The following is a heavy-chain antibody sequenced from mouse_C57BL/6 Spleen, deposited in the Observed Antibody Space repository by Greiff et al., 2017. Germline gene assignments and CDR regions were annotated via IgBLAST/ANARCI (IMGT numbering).Heavy chain of an antibody. Sequence: QVQLQQSGPELVKPGASVKISCTASGYTFTDYYIHWVKQRPGQGLEWIGWIYPGSGNTEYNEKFKGKATLTVDTSSSTAYMQLSSLTSAGSAVYFCARWELGTGDFGCWGQGTTLTGSS. CDR1: GYTFTDYY. D-gene: IGHD4-1*01. CDR3: ARWELGTGDFGC. CDR2: IYPGSGNT. V-gene: IGHV1-84*01. J-gene: IGHJ2*01.